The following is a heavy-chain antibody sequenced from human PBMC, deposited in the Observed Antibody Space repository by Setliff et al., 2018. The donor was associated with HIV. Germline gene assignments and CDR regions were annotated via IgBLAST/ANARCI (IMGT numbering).Heavy chain of an antibody. Sequence: PGESLKISCVASGFNFNKYAMHWVRQAPGKGLECVGLISYDGSATYYADSVEGRFTISRDQSKNTLYLQMSTLRPEDTAVYYCARGQFRLRPDSLDLWGQGTLVTVSS. CDR1: GFNFNKYA. D-gene: IGHD2-21*01. CDR3: ARGQFRLRPDSLDL. CDR2: ISYDGSAT. V-gene: IGHV3-30*04. J-gene: IGHJ4*03.